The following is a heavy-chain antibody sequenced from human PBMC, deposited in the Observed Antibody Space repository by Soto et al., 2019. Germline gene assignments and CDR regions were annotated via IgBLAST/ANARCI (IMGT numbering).Heavy chain of an antibody. D-gene: IGHD3-22*01. Sequence: ETLSLTGPVSGASINNYYWSWIRRPPGKGLEWIGYIFSTGNGNYNPSLKSRATMSVDTSRNQFSLNLSSVTAADTAVYYCERDYYESSGYSPLDYWGRGTLVTVYS. CDR2: IFSTGNG. CDR3: ERDYYESSGYSPLDY. V-gene: IGHV4-59*01. CDR1: GASINNYY. J-gene: IGHJ4*02.